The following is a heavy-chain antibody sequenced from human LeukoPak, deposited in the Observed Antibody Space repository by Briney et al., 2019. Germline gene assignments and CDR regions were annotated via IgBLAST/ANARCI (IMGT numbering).Heavy chain of an antibody. J-gene: IGHJ5*02. D-gene: IGHD6-19*01. CDR3: ARAGQWLNFFDP. Sequence: PSETLSLTCTVSGYSISSGYYWGWIRQPPGKGLEWIGSIYHSGSTNYNPSLKSRVTISVDTSKNQFSLKLSSVTAADTAVYYCARAGQWLNFFDPWGQGTLVTVSS. CDR1: GYSISSGYY. CDR2: IYHSGST. V-gene: IGHV4-38-2*02.